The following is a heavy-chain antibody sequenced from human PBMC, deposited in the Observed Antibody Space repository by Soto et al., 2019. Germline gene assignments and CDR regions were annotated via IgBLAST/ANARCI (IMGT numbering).Heavy chain of an antibody. D-gene: IGHD2-21*02. V-gene: IGHV3-23*01. CDR3: AKAVTHSYFDY. Sequence: GGSLRLSCAASGVTFSSYAMSWVRQAPGKGLEWVSAINPSGDNTYFAASVKGRFTISRDNSKNTLYLQMNSLRAEDTAIYYCAKAVTHSYFDYWGQGTLVTVSS. CDR2: INPSGDNT. CDR1: GVTFSSYA. J-gene: IGHJ4*02.